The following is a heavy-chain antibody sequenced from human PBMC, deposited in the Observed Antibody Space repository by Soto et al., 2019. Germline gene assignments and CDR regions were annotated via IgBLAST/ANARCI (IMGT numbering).Heavy chain of an antibody. CDR2: IYPGDSDT. Sequence: EVQLVQSGAEVKKPGESLKISCKASGYSFTSYWIGWVRQMPGKGLEWMGVIYPGDSDTRYSPSFQGQVTISADKSISTAPLQWRSLKASDTAIYYCARPRQAAATGHDAFDMWGQGTTVTVSS. CDR3: ARPRQAAATGHDAFDM. CDR1: GYSFTSYW. J-gene: IGHJ3*02. V-gene: IGHV5-51*01. D-gene: IGHD2-15*01.